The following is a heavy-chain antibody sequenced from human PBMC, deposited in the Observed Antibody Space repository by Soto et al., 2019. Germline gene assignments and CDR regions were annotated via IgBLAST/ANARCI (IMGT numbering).Heavy chain of an antibody. CDR3: ARPCKAGLAKDAFDI. Sequence: QVQLQESGPGLVKSSETLSLTCTVSGGSISNSNWSWIRQPPGKGLEWNGFIFRTGRTNYNPSVNSRATTSVDTTKNQYPLNRRSVTAADTAYYYCARPCKAGLAKDAFDIWGQGTMVTVSS. CDR2: IFRTGRT. V-gene: IGHV4-59*08. CDR1: GGSISNSN. J-gene: IGHJ3*02. D-gene: IGHD6-19*01.